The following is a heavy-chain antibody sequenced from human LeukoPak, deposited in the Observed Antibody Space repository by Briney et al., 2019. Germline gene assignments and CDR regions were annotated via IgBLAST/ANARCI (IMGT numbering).Heavy chain of an antibody. CDR1: GGSFSGYY. D-gene: IGHD6-19*01. Sequence: PSETLSLTCAVYGGSFSGYYWSWIRQPPGKGLEWIGEINHSGSTNYNPSLKSRVTISVDTSKNQFSLKLSSVTAADTAVYYCARGLYSSGWLDAFDIWGQGTMVTVSS. J-gene: IGHJ3*02. CDR3: ARGLYSSGWLDAFDI. V-gene: IGHV4-34*01. CDR2: INHSGST.